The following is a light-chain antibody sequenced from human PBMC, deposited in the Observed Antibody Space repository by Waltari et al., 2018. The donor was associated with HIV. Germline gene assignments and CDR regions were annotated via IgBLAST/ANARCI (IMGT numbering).Light chain of an antibody. V-gene: IGKV4-1*01. CDR1: QSVLYDSNNKNY. CDR2: WAS. CDR3: QQYYSTPRT. J-gene: IGKJ1*01. Sequence: DIVMTQSPDSLAVSLGERATINCKSSQSVLYDSNNKNYLAWYQQKPGQPPKLLIYWASTRDSGVPVRFSGSGSGPDFTLTISSLQAEDVAVYYCQQYYSTPRTFGQGTKVDIK.